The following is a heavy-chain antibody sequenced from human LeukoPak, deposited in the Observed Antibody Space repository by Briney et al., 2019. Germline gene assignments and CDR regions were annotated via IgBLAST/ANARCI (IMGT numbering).Heavy chain of an antibody. CDR3: AKDIAYSYGTYAYFDY. J-gene: IGHJ4*02. CDR1: GGSFSDYF. D-gene: IGHD5-18*01. Sequence: PSETLSLTCAVYGGSFSDYFWGWIRQPPGKGLEWIGSIYYSGSTYYNPSLKSRVTISVDTSKNQFSLKLSSVTAADTAVYYCAKDIAYSYGTYAYFDYWGQGTLVTVSS. CDR2: IYYSGST. V-gene: IGHV4-39*07.